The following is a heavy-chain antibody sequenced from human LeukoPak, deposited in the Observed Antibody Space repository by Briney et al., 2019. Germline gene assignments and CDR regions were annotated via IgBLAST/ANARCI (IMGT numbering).Heavy chain of an antibody. CDR2: ISGSGSST. Sequence: GGSLRLSCAASGFTFSSYAMSWVRQAPGKGLEWVSAISGSGSSTYYADSVKGRFTISRDNSKNTLYLQMNSLRAEDTAVYYCANLEVYYDSSGYMAPTPFDYWGQGTLVTVSS. D-gene: IGHD3-22*01. J-gene: IGHJ4*02. CDR3: ANLEVYYDSSGYMAPTPFDY. V-gene: IGHV3-23*01. CDR1: GFTFSSYA.